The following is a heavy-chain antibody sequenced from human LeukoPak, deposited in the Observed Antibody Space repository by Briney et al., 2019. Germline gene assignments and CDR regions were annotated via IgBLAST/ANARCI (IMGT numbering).Heavy chain of an antibody. CDR1: GFTFSSYG. CDR2: IWYDGSNK. Sequence: PGRSLRLSCAASGFTFSSYGMHWVRQAPGKGLEWVAVIWYDGSNKYYADSVKGRFTISRDNSKNTLYLQMNSLRAEDTAVYYCARDFGSRYGGSGDYYGMDVWGQGTTVTVSS. V-gene: IGHV3-33*01. CDR3: ARDFGSRYGGSGDYYGMDV. D-gene: IGHD6-13*01. J-gene: IGHJ6*02.